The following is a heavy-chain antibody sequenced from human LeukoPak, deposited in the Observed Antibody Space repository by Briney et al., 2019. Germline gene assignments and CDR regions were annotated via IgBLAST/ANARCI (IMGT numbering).Heavy chain of an antibody. CDR1: GYSFSNYW. V-gene: IGHV5-51*01. CDR2: IYPGDSDT. Sequence: GESLKISCKASGYSFSNYWIGWGRQMPGKGLEWMGTIYPGDSDTRYRPSFQGQVTISADKSISTAYLQWSSLKASDTAMYYCARLGLETYGGSGYYYFDYWGQGTLVTVSS. D-gene: IGHD3-9*01. J-gene: IGHJ4*02. CDR3: ARLGLETYGGSGYYYFDY.